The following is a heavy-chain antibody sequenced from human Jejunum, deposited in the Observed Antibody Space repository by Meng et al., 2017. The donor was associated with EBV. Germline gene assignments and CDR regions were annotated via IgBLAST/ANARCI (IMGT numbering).Heavy chain of an antibody. CDR1: GFTFSGFW. Sequence: VVESGGGLMKPVGSLGLSCAASGFTFSGFWMYWVRQVPGKGLVWISRINGDGSRTTYADSVKDRFTISRDNAKNTLYLQMNSLRAEDTAVYYCAKDRNYYIDYWGQGTLVTVSS. CDR3: AKDRNYYIDY. J-gene: IGHJ4*02. V-gene: IGHV3-74*01. CDR2: INGDGSRT.